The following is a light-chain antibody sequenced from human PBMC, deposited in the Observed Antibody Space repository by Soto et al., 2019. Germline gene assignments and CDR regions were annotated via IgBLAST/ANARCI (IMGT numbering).Light chain of an antibody. V-gene: IGKV3-15*01. CDR3: QQYDNWPWT. J-gene: IGKJ1*01. CDR1: QSISDT. Sequence: EIGMTQSPATLSVSPWGIATLSCRASQSISDTLAWYHQKPGQAPRLLIYGASKRATGFPARFSGSGSGTDFTLTISSLQSEDFAVYYCQQYDNWPWTFGQGTKVDIK. CDR2: GAS.